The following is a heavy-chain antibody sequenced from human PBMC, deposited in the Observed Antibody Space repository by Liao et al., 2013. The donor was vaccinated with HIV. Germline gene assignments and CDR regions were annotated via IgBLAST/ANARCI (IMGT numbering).Heavy chain of an antibody. CDR3: ARGAYSSSWGFDY. V-gene: IGHV4-39*07. Sequence: QLQLQESGPGLVKPSETLSLTCTVSGGSISSSSYYWGWIRQPPGKGLEWIGSIYYSGSTYYNPSLKSRVTISVDTSKNQFSLKLSSVTAADTAVYYCARGAYSSSWGFDYWGQGTLVTVSS. CDR1: GGSISSSSYY. CDR2: IYYSGST. D-gene: IGHD6-13*01. J-gene: IGHJ4*02.